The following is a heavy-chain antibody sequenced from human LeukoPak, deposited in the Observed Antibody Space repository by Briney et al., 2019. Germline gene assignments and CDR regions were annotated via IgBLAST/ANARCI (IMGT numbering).Heavy chain of an antibody. CDR3: ARLLRSGWYHY. J-gene: IGHJ4*02. D-gene: IGHD6-19*01. CDR1: GGSISSSSYY. Sequence: SETLSLTCTVSGGSISSSSYYWGWIRQPPGKGLEWIGSIYYSGSTYYNPSLKSRVTISVDTSKNQFSLKLNSVTAADTAVYYCARLLRSGWYHYWGQGTLVTVSS. V-gene: IGHV4-39*01. CDR2: IYYSGST.